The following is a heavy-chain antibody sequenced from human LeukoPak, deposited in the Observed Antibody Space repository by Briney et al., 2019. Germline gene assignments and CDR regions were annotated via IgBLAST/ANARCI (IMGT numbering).Heavy chain of an antibody. Sequence: ASVKVSCKASGYTFTGYTIHWVRQTPGQGLEWMGWIYRNSGGTNYAQKFQGRVTMTRDTTSSTAYMEVTRLRSDDTAVDYCAFRQPQKAASFDFCGQGTLVTVSS. CDR3: AFRQPQKAASFDF. D-gene: IGHD6-13*01. CDR2: IYRNSGGT. J-gene: IGHJ4*02. CDR1: GYTFTGYT. V-gene: IGHV1-2*02.